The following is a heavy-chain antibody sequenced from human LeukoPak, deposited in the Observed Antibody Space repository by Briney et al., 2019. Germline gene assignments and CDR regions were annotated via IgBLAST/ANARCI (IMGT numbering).Heavy chain of an antibody. CDR1: GFTFSSYS. CDR2: ISSSSSTI. Sequence: PGGSLRLSCVASGFTFSSYSMNWVRQAPGKGLEWVSYISSSSSTIYYADSVKGRFTISRDNAKNSLYLQMNSLRDEDTAVYYCARDSTVRYFDWLLLYAFDIWGQGTMVTVSS. D-gene: IGHD3-9*01. CDR3: ARDSTVRYFDWLLLYAFDI. J-gene: IGHJ3*02. V-gene: IGHV3-48*02.